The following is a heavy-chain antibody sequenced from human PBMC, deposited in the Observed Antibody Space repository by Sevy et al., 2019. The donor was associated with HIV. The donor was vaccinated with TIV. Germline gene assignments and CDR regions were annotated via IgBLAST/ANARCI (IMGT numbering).Heavy chain of an antibody. CDR3: ARLSVDIVATIGGSAFDI. CDR1: GGTFSSYA. Sequence: ASVKVSCKASGGTFSSYAISWVRQAPGQGLEWMGRIIPSLGIANYAQKFQGRVTITADKSTSTAYMELSSLRSEDTDVYYCARLSVDIVATIGGSAFDIWGQGTMVTVSS. V-gene: IGHV1-69*04. D-gene: IGHD5-12*01. CDR2: IIPSLGIA. J-gene: IGHJ3*02.